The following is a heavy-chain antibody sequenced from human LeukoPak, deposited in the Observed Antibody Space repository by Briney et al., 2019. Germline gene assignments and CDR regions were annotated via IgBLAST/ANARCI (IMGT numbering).Heavy chain of an antibody. D-gene: IGHD6-19*01. V-gene: IGHV1-18*01. Sequence: ASVKVSCKTSGYTFISYGISWVRQVPGQGLEWMGWISAYNGYTDLAERLQGRATLATDTSTSTAYMELRNLRSDDTAVYYCARESPRRAVTGMDYWGQGTLVTVSS. J-gene: IGHJ4*02. CDR1: GYTFISYG. CDR2: ISAYNGYT. CDR3: ARESPRRAVTGMDY.